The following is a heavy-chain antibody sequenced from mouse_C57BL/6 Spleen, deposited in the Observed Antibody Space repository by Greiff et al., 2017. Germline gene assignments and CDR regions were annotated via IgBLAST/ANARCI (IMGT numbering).Heavy chain of an antibody. J-gene: IGHJ1*03. V-gene: IGHV1-59*01. CDR2: IDPSDSYT. CDR3: AKELNYYGSSYGYFDV. Sequence: VQLQQPGAELVRPGTSVKLSCKASGYTFTSYWMHWVKQRPGQGLEWIGVIDPSDSYTNYNQKFKGKATLTVDTSSSTAYMQLSSLTSEDSAVYYCAKELNYYGSSYGYFDVWGTGTTVTVSS. CDR1: GYTFTSYW. D-gene: IGHD1-1*01.